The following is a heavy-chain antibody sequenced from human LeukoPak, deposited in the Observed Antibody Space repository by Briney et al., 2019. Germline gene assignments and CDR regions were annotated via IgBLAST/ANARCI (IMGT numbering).Heavy chain of an antibody. V-gene: IGHV1-46*01. CDR3: ARAGDYPCDY. J-gene: IGHJ4*02. CDR2: LNPRGDST. CDR1: GYTLTRYY. D-gene: IGHD4-17*01. Sequence: ASVRVSCKASGYTLTRYYIHCVPHTPGQGLECMGKLNPRGDSTTYTQKFRRRVTMTRDTSTSTGYMELSRLRSEDTAVYYCARAGDYPCDYWGQGTVVTVSS.